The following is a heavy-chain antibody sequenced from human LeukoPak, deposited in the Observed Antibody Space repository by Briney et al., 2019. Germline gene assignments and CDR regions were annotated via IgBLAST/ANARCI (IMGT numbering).Heavy chain of an antibody. D-gene: IGHD3-22*01. V-gene: IGHV3-11*04. CDR3: AGFYDSSGYYYYYYGMDV. CDR1: GFTFSDYY. J-gene: IGHJ6*02. Sequence: PGGSLRLSCAASGFTFSDYYMSWIRQAPGKGLEWVSYISSSGSTIYYADSVKGRFTISRDNAKNSLYLQMNSLRAEDTAVYYCAGFYDSSGYYYYYYGMDVWGQGTTVTVSS. CDR2: ISSSGSTI.